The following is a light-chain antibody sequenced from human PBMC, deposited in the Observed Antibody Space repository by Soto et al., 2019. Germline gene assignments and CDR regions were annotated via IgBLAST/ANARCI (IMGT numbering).Light chain of an antibody. CDR3: QQYNDWPLT. J-gene: IGKJ1*01. V-gene: IGKV3-15*01. Sequence: VLTQSPGTLSLSPGERATLSCRASQSVGSSYLAWYQQKPGQAPSLLIYGAFTRATGIPARFSGTGSGTEFTLTISSLQSEDFALYYCQQYNDWPLTFGQGTKVDIK. CDR1: QSVGSSY. CDR2: GAF.